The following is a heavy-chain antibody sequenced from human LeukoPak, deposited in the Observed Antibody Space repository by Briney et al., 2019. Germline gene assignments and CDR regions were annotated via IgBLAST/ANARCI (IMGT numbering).Heavy chain of an antibody. D-gene: IGHD3-16*02. CDR3: ARDLRTMITFGGVIVMGVGYSQH. Sequence: GASVKVSCKASGYTFTGYYMHWVRQAPGQGLEWMGWINPNTGGTNYAQKFQGRVTMTRDTSISTAYMELSRLRSDDTAVYYCARDLRTMITFGGVIVMGVGYSQHWGQGTLVTVSS. CDR2: INPNTGGT. J-gene: IGHJ1*01. V-gene: IGHV1-2*02. CDR1: GYTFTGYY.